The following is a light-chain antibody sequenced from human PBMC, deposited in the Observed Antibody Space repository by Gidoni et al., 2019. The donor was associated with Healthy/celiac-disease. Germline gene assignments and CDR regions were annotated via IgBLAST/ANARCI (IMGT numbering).Light chain of an antibody. CDR3: QSYDSSLSGSDVV. Sequence: QPALTPPPSVSGAPGQRVTIPCPGSSSNIGAGYDVHWYQPLPGTAPTLLIHGNSNRPSGVPYRFSGSKSGTSASLAITGLQAEDEADYYCQSYDSSLSGSDVVFGGGTKLTVL. J-gene: IGLJ2*01. CDR1: SSNIGAGYD. CDR2: GNS. V-gene: IGLV1-40*01.